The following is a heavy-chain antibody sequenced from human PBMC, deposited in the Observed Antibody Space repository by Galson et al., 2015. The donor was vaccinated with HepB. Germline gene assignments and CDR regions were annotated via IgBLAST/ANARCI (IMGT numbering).Heavy chain of an antibody. CDR2: IYYSGTT. Sequence: TLSLTCTVSGGSISSTTYHWAWIRQPPGKGLEWIASIYYSGTTNYKPSLKSRATISIDTPMNQFSLKLSSVTAADTAVYYCAGESGGVSDPWGQGTLVTVSS. J-gene: IGHJ5*02. D-gene: IGHD2-8*02. CDR1: GGSISSTTYH. V-gene: IGHV4-39*07. CDR3: AGESGGVSDP.